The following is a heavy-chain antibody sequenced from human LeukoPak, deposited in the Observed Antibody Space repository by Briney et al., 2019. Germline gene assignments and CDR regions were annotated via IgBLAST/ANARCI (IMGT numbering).Heavy chain of an antibody. CDR2: MNPNSGNT. J-gene: IGHJ3*02. Sequence: ASVKVSCKASGYTFTSYDINWVRQATGQGLEWMGWMNPNSGNTGYAQKFQGRVTMTTDTSTSTAYMELRSLRSDDTAVYYCARRVSGYHAFDIWGQGTMVTVSS. D-gene: IGHD3-22*01. CDR1: GYTFTSYD. V-gene: IGHV1-8*02. CDR3: ARRVSGYHAFDI.